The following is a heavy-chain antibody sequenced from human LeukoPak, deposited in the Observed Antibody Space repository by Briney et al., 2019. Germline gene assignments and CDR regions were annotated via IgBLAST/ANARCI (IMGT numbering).Heavy chain of an antibody. D-gene: IGHD2/OR15-2a*01. Sequence: PGGSLRLSCVGSGFTFSSYWVNWVRQSPGKGLEWVANIKPDGSDKYYVDSARGRFTVSRDNAKNSAFLQMNSLRAEDTAVYYRATLRDFNDGFDIWGQGTMVTVSS. CDR2: IKPDGSDK. CDR1: GFTFSSYW. CDR3: ATLRDFNDGFDI. J-gene: IGHJ3*02. V-gene: IGHV3-7*01.